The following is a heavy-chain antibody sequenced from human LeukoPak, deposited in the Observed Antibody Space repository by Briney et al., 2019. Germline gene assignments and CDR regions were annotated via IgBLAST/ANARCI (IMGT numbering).Heavy chain of an antibody. CDR2: IYTSGST. Sequence: PSQTLSLTCTVSGGSISSGSYYWSWIRQPAGKGLEWIGRIYTSGSTNYNPSLKSRVTISVDTSKNQFSLKLSSVTAADTAVYYCARATVVAATDWGQGTLVTVSS. J-gene: IGHJ4*02. D-gene: IGHD2-15*01. CDR3: ARATVVAATD. CDR1: GGSISSGSYY. V-gene: IGHV4-61*02.